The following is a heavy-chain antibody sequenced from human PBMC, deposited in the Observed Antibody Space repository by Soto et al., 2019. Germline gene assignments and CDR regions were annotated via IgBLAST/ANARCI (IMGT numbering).Heavy chain of an antibody. CDR2: INPSGGST. D-gene: IGHD3-3*01. V-gene: IGHV1-46*01. J-gene: IGHJ6*02. Sequence: ASVKVSCKASGYTFTSYYMHWVRQAPGQGLEWMGIINPSGGSTSYAQKFQGRVTMTRDTSTSTVYMELSSLRSEDTVVYYCARTVYYDFWSGYPADGMDVWGQGTTVTVSS. CDR1: GYTFTSYY. CDR3: ARTVYYDFWSGYPADGMDV.